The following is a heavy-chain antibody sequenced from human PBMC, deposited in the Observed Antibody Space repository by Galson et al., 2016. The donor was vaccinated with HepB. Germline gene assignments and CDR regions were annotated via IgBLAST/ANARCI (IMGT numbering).Heavy chain of an antibody. D-gene: IGHD6-19*01. V-gene: IGHV3-66*01. CDR3: AKDHGNRWLNNWFDP. CDR2: LYSGGST. CDR1: GFTFSTYS. J-gene: IGHJ5*02. Sequence: SLRLSCAASGFTFSTYSMDWVRQAPGKGLEWVSVLYSGGSTYYADSVKGRFTISRDNSKNTLYLQMNSLRDEDTAVYYCAKDHGNRWLNNWFDPWGQGTLVTVSS.